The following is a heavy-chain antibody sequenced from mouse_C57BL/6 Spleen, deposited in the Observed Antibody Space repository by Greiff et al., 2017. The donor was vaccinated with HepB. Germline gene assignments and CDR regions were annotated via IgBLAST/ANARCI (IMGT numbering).Heavy chain of an antibody. CDR2: IYPGDGDT. D-gene: IGHD2-4*01. Sequence: VKLQESGPELVKPGASVKISCKASGYAFSSSWMNWVKQRPGKGLEWIGRIYPGDGDTNYNGKFKGKATLTADKSSSTAYMQLSSLTSEDSAVYFCARDDYDYEEGFAYWGQGTLVTVSA. CDR3: ARDDYDYEEGFAY. CDR1: GYAFSSSW. J-gene: IGHJ3*01. V-gene: IGHV1-82*01.